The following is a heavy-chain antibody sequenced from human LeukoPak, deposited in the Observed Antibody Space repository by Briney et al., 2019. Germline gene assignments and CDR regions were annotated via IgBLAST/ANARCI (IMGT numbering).Heavy chain of an antibody. J-gene: IGHJ4*02. CDR2: IIPIFGTA. V-gene: IGHV1-69*06. CDR3: ARGVDSSGWYPFHFDY. D-gene: IGHD6-19*01. CDR1: GYTFTGYY. Sequence: ASVKVSCKASGYTFTGYYMHWVRQAPGQGLEWMGGIIPIFGTANYAQKFQGRVTITADKSTSTAYMELSSLRSEDTAVYYCARGVDSSGWYPFHFDYWGQGTLVTVSS.